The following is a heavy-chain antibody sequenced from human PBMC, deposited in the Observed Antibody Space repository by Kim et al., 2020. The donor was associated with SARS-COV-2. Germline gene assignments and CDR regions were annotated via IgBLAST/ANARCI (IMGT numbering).Heavy chain of an antibody. D-gene: IGHD3-22*01. V-gene: IGHV1-8*01. CDR3: ARGGAYYYDSSGYYYHFFDY. J-gene: IGHJ4*02. CDR1: GYTFTSYD. CDR2: MNPNSGNT. Sequence: ASVKVSCKASGYTFTSYDINWVRQATGQGLEWMGWMNPNSGNTGYAQKFQGRVTMTRNTSISTAYMELSSLRSEDTAVYYCARGGAYYYDSSGYYYHFFDYWGQGTLVTVSS.